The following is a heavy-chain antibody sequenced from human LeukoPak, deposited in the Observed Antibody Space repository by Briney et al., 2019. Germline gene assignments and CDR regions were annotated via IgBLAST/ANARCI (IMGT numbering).Heavy chain of an antibody. D-gene: IGHD3/OR15-3a*01. CDR1: RYTLTELS. J-gene: IGHJ6*03. CDR3: ATYGPVYYYMDV. V-gene: IGHV1-24*01. Sequence: ASVKVPCKVSRYTLTELSMHWVRQAPGKGLEWMGGFDPEDGETIYAQKFQGRVTMTEDTSTDTAYMELSSLRSEDTAVYYCATYGPVYYYMDVWGKGTTVTVSS. CDR2: FDPEDGET.